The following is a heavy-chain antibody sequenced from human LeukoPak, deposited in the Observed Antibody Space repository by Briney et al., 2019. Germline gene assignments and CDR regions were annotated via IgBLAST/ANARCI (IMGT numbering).Heavy chain of an antibody. CDR1: GYTFTSYD. V-gene: IGHV1-46*01. D-gene: IGHD2-15*01. CDR3: ASGGVVAATLQTDELDY. J-gene: IGHJ4*02. Sequence: GASVKVSCKASGYTFTSYDINWVRQAPGQGLEWMGIINPSGGSTSYAQKFQGRVTMTRDTSTSTVYMELSSLRSEDTAVYYCASGGVVAATLQTDELDYWGQGTLVTVSS. CDR2: INPSGGST.